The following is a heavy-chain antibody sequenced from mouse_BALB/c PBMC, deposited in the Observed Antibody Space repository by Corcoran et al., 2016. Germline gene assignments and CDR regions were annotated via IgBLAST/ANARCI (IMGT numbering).Heavy chain of an antibody. Sequence: EVQLQQFGDELVKPGASVKISCKASGYTFTDYNMDWGKQSHGKSLEWIGDINPNYDSTSYNHKFKGKATLTVDKSSSTAYMELRSLTSEDTAVYFCARGEYGSSFAYWGQGTLVTVSS. D-gene: IGHD1-1*01. CDR2: INPNYDST. CDR3: ARGEYGSSFAY. V-gene: IGHV1-18*01. J-gene: IGHJ3*01. CDR1: GYTFTDYN.